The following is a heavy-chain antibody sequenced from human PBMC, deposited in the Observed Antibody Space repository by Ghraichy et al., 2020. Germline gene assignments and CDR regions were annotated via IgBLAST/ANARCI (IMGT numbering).Heavy chain of an antibody. Sequence: SVKVSCKASGGTFSSYAISWVRQAPGQGLEWMGGIIPIFGTANYAQKFQGRVTITADESTSTAYMELSSLRSEDTAVYYCARSMVRGVIIVWNSTWGQGTLVTVSS. CDR2: IIPIFGTA. CDR1: GGTFSSYA. V-gene: IGHV1-69*13. J-gene: IGHJ4*02. D-gene: IGHD3-10*01. CDR3: ARSMVRGVIIVWNST.